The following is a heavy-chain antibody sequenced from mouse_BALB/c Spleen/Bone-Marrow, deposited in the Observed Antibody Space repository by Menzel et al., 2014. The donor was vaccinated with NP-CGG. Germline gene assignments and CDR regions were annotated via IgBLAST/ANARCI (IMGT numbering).Heavy chain of an antibody. CDR1: GFTFTDYY. Sequence: EVQVVESGGGLVQPGGSLRLSCATSGFTFTDYYMSWVRQPPGKALEWLGFIRNKANGYTTEYSASVKGRFTISRDNSQSILYLQMNTLRAEDSATYYCAGDDYYAMDYWGQGTSVTVPS. J-gene: IGHJ4*01. CDR3: AGDDYYAMDY. V-gene: IGHV7-3*02. CDR2: IRNKANGYTT.